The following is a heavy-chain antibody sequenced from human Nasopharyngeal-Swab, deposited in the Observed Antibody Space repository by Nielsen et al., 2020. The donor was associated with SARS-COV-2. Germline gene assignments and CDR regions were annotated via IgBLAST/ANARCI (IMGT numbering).Heavy chain of an antibody. V-gene: IGHV3-23*01. J-gene: IGHJ4*02. CDR1: GFTFAAYA. CDR2: ISESGGIT. Sequence: GVLKISCAASGFTFAAYAMTWVRQAPGKGLEWVSSISESGGITYYADSVKGRFTISRDNSENTLYLQMNSLRAEDTAVYYCAKSVYDILTASDCWGQGTLVTVSS. CDR3: AKSVYDILTASDC. D-gene: IGHD3-9*01.